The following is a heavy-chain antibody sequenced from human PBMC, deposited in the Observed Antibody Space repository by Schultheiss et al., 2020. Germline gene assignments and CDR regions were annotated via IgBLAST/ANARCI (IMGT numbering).Heavy chain of an antibody. CDR2: IWYDGSNK. J-gene: IGHJ6*02. CDR1: GFTFSSYA. D-gene: IGHD3-3*01. CDR3: ARDKAIFGVVIDNGMDV. Sequence: GGSLRLSCAASGFTFSSYAMHWVRQAPGKGLEWVAVIWYDGSNKYYADSVKGRFIISRDNSKNTLYLQMNSLRAEDTAVYYCARDKAIFGVVIDNGMDVWGQGTTVTVSS. V-gene: IGHV3-30*04.